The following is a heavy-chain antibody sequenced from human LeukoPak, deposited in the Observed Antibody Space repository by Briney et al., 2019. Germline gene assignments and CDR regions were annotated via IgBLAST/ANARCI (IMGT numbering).Heavy chain of an antibody. D-gene: IGHD3-3*01. Sequence: GSLRLSCAASGFTFSSYSMSWVRQAPGKGLEWVSSISTSSSYIYYADSVKGRFTISRDNAKNSLYLQMNSLRTEDTAVYYCAREFVLRFFEGYMDVWGKGTTVTVSS. CDR3: AREFVLRFFEGYMDV. CDR1: GFTFSSYS. V-gene: IGHV3-21*01. J-gene: IGHJ6*03. CDR2: ISTSSSYI.